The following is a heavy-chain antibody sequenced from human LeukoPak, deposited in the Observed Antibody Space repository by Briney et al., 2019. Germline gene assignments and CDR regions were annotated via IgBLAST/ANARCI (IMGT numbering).Heavy chain of an antibody. D-gene: IGHD3-22*01. CDR2: IYTSGST. CDR3: ARDLYYYDSSGPVLDY. Sequence: PSETLSLTCTVSGGSISSYYWSWIRQPAGKGLEWIGRIYTSGSTNYNPSLKSRVTMSVDTSKNQFSLKLSSVTAADTAVYYCARDLYYYDSSGPVLDYWGQGTLVTVSS. J-gene: IGHJ4*02. V-gene: IGHV4-4*07. CDR1: GGSISSYY.